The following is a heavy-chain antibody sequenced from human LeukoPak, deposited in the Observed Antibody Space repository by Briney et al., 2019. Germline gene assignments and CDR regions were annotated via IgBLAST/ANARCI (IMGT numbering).Heavy chain of an antibody. CDR3: ARDASDYDSSGDAFDI. CDR2: ISWNSGSI. Sequence: GRSLRLSCAASGFTFDDYAMHWVRQAPGKGLEWVSGISWNSGSIGYADSVKGRFTISRDNAKNSLYLQMNSLRAEDTAVYYCARDASDYDSSGDAFDIWGQGTMVTVSS. CDR1: GFTFDDYA. J-gene: IGHJ3*02. V-gene: IGHV3-9*01. D-gene: IGHD3-22*01.